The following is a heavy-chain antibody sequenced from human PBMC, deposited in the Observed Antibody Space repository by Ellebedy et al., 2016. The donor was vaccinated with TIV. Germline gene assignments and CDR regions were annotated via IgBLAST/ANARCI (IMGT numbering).Heavy chain of an antibody. Sequence: MPSETLSLTCTVSGGAISSYYWSWIRQPAGTGLEWIGRLYVSGSTNYNPSLKGRVTVSVDTSKNQFLLKLTSVTAADTAVYYCARAGVADGTDSGLDVWGHGTAVIVSS. CDR1: GGAISSYY. J-gene: IGHJ6*02. CDR2: LYVSGST. CDR3: ARAGVADGTDSGLDV. V-gene: IGHV4-4*07. D-gene: IGHD6-13*01.